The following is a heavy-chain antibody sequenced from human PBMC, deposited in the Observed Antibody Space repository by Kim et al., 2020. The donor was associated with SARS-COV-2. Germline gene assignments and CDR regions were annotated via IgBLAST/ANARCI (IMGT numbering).Heavy chain of an antibody. V-gene: IGHV1-69*13. J-gene: IGHJ4*02. CDR2: IIPIFGTA. D-gene: IGHD6-19*01. CDR3: ARGRWAVAGFDY. Sequence: SVKVSCKASGGTFSSYAISWVRQAPGQGLEWMGGIIPIFGTANYAQKFQGRVTITADESTSTAYMELSSLRSEDTAVYYCARGRWAVAGFDYWGQGTLVTVSS. CDR1: GGTFSSYA.